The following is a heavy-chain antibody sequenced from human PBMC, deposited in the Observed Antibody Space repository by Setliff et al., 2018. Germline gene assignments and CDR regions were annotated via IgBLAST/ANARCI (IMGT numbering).Heavy chain of an antibody. V-gene: IGHV3-21*01. CDR1: GFSFSSYI. Sequence: LRLSCAASGFSFSSYIINWVRQAPGKGLEWVSSISRSSNYISYADSVKGRFTISRDTAKNSLYLQMNSLRAEDTAVYYCARDQAGVYDYWGQGTLVTVSS. CDR2: ISRSSNYI. CDR3: ARDQAGVYDY. D-gene: IGHD3-10*01. J-gene: IGHJ4*02.